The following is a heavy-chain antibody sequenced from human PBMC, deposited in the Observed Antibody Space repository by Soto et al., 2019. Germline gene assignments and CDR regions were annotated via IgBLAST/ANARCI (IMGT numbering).Heavy chain of an antibody. CDR1: GGSMTGYY. Sequence: SATLSLTCTVSGGSMTGYYWSWIRQPPGKGLEWIGYIYYSGNTNYNPSLKSRVTILVDTSKNQFSLKLSSVTAADTAVYYCTRGGDPYKTGHWGQGTLVTVSS. D-gene: IGHD2-21*01. CDR3: TRGGDPYKTGH. CDR2: IYYSGNT. J-gene: IGHJ4*02. V-gene: IGHV4-59*01.